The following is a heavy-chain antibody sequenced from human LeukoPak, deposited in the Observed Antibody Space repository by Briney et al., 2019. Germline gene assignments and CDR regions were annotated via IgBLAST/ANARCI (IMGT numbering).Heavy chain of an antibody. CDR1: GGSMTSSY. J-gene: IGHJ4*02. CDR3: ARDNYVSGTYYTFFDY. V-gene: IGHV4-4*07. Sequence: SETLSLTCTVSGGSMTSSYWSWIRQPAGKGLEWIGRIYPSGKTNYNPFLKSRVSMSVDTSKSQFSLELTSLTAADTAVYYCARDNYVSGTYYTFFDYWGQGTLVTVSS. D-gene: IGHD3-10*01. CDR2: IYPSGKT.